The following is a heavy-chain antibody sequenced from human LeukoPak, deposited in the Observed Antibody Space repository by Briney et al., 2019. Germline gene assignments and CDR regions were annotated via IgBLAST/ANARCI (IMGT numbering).Heavy chain of an antibody. V-gene: IGHV3-23*01. CDR3: AKDVYNWNFYFDY. CDR2: ISASGYST. D-gene: IGHD1-7*01. CDR1: GFTFSSYA. Sequence: GGPLRLSCAASGFTFSSYAMSWVRQAPGKGLEWVSAISASGYSTYYADSVKGRFTISRDNSKKTLYLQMNSLRAEDTAIFYCAKDVYNWNFYFDYWGQGTLVTVSS. J-gene: IGHJ4*02.